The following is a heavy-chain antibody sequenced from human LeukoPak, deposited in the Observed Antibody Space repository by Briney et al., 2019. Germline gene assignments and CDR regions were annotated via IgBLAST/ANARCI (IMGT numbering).Heavy chain of an antibody. V-gene: IGHV3-7*01. D-gene: IGHD3-3*01. CDR2: IKQDGSEK. CDR1: GFTFSSYW. Sequence: GGSLRLSCAASGFTFSSYWMSWVRQAPGKGLEWVANIKQDGSEKYYVDSVKGRFTISRDNAKNSLYLQMNSLRAEDTAVYYCARESLPYYDFWSGYREGWFDPWGQGTLVTVSS. CDR3: ARESLPYYDFWSGYREGWFDP. J-gene: IGHJ5*02.